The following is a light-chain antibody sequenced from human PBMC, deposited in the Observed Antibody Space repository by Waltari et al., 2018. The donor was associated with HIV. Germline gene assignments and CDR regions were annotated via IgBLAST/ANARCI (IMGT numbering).Light chain of an antibody. V-gene: IGKV1-12*01. CDR1: QTVNTW. CDR2: ATS. CDR3: QQAASLPWT. Sequence: IQMAQSPSSVSASVGDSVTITCRANQTVNTWLTWYQQKPGTAPRLLIYATSNLQSGVPERFSGRGSGPNFTLTINSLQPEDFATYYCQQAASLPWTFGQGTKVEMK. J-gene: IGKJ1*01.